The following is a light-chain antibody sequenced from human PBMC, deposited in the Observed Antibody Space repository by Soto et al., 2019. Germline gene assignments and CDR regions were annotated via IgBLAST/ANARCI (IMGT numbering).Light chain of an antibody. J-gene: IGLJ2*01. CDR3: SSYTSSSTLV. Sequence: QSALTQPASVSGSPGQSITISCTGTRSDVGAYNYVSWYQQHPGKAPKLMIYEVRKRPSGVSNRFSGSKSGNTASLTISGLQAEDEAGYYCSSYTSSSTLVFGGGTKLTVL. CDR1: RSDVGAYNY. V-gene: IGLV2-14*01. CDR2: EVR.